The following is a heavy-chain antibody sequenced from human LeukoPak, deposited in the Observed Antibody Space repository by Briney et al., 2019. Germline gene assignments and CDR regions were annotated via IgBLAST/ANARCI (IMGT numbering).Heavy chain of an antibody. CDR3: ARSGISGSYYAY. Sequence: GGSLRLSCAASGFTFSDYSMNWVRQAPGKGLEWISYISGSGSTIYYADSVKGRFTITRDNAKKSLYLQMNSLRAEDTAVYYCARSGISGSYYAYWGQGTLVTVSS. CDR1: GFTFSDYS. D-gene: IGHD1-26*01. J-gene: IGHJ4*02. V-gene: IGHV3-48*04. CDR2: ISGSGSTI.